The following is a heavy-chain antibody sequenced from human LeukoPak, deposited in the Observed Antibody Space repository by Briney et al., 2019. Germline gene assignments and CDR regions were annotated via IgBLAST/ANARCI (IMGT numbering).Heavy chain of an antibody. J-gene: IGHJ4*02. CDR1: GFTFSSYA. CDR2: ISGSGGST. Sequence: GGSLRLSCAASGFTFSSYAVSWVRQAPEKGLEWVSAISGSGGSTSYADSVKGRFTISRDNSKNTLYLQMNSLRADDTAVYYCAKPHISGWFYFDSWGQGTLITVSS. CDR3: AKPHISGWFYFDS. D-gene: IGHD6-19*01. V-gene: IGHV3-23*01.